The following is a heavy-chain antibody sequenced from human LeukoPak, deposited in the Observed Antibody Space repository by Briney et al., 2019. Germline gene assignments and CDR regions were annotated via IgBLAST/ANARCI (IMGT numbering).Heavy chain of an antibody. CDR1: GFSISSGYY. V-gene: IGHV4-38-2*02. Sequence: SETLSLTCTVSGFSISSGYYWGWIRQPPGKGLDWIGSIHHSGSTYCNASLKSRVTIPVDTSKNQFSLKLSSVTAADTAVYYCARDQGGNPIDYWGQGTLVTVSS. D-gene: IGHD4-23*01. J-gene: IGHJ4*02. CDR2: IHHSGST. CDR3: ARDQGGNPIDY.